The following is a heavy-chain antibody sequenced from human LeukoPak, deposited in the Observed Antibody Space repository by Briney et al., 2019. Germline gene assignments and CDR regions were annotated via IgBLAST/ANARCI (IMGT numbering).Heavy chain of an antibody. CDR3: AREFDPGYYGSTLQH. V-gene: IGHV1-3*01. D-gene: IGHD3-10*01. Sequence: KFQGRVTITRDTSASTAYMELSSLRSEDTAVYYCAREFDPGYYGSTLQHWGQGTLVTVSS. J-gene: IGHJ1*01.